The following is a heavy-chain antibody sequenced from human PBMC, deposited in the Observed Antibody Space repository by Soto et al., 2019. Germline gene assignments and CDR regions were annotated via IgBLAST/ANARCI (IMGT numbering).Heavy chain of an antibody. V-gene: IGHV4-4*07. CDR2: FYTSGST. CDR1: GGSISSYY. D-gene: IGHD3-16*01. CDR3: ARSSYTSENYYYYGMDV. Sequence: SETLSLTCTVSGGSISSYYWSWIRQPAGKGLEWIGRFYTSGSTNYNPPLKSRVTMSVDTSKNQFSLKLSSVTAADTAVYYCARSSYTSENYYYYGMDVWGQGTTVTVS. J-gene: IGHJ6*02.